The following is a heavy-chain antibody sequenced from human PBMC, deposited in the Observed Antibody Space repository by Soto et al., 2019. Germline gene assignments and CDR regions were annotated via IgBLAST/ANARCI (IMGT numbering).Heavy chain of an antibody. V-gene: IGHV3-15*01. CDR2: IKSKTDGGTT. J-gene: IGHJ5*02. Sequence: GGSVRLSCAASGFTFSNAWMSWVRQAPGKGLEWVGRIKSKTDGGTTDYAAPVKGRFTISRDDSKNTLYLQMNSLKTEDTAVYYCTTTPGIAARARWFDPWGQGTLVTVSS. D-gene: IGHD6-6*01. CDR1: GFTFSNAW. CDR3: TTTPGIAARARWFDP.